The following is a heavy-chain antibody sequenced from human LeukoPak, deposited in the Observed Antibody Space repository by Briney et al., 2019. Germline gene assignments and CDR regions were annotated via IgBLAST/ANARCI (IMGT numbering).Heavy chain of an antibody. V-gene: IGHV1-18*01. CDR3: ARVGVDLGYCSGGSCYFYYFDY. J-gene: IGHJ4*02. CDR1: GYTFTSYG. CDR2: ISAYDGNT. D-gene: IGHD2-15*01. Sequence: GASVKVSCKASGYTFTSYGISWVRQGPGQGLEWMGWISAYDGNTNYAQKLQGRVTMTTDTSTSTAYMELRSLRSDDTAVYYCARVGVDLGYCSGGSCYFYYFDYWGQGTLVTVSS.